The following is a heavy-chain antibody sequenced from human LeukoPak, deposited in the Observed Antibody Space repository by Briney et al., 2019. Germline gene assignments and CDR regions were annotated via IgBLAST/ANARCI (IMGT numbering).Heavy chain of an antibody. J-gene: IGHJ4*02. D-gene: IGHD6-13*01. Sequence: GGSLRLSCAASGFTFSNYGIHWVRQAPGKGLEWVAFIRYDGSDKYYADSVKGRFTISRDNSKNTLYLQMNSLRAEDTAVYYCAKDQQQQLVRGDFDYWGQGTLVTVSS. CDR2: IRYDGSDK. V-gene: IGHV3-30*02. CDR3: AKDQQQQLVRGDFDY. CDR1: GFTFSNYG.